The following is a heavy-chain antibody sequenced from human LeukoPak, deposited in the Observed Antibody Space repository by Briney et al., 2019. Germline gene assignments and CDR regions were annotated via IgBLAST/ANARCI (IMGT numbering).Heavy chain of an antibody. CDR3: ARLACSGGSCYLMDV. V-gene: IGHV4-34*01. D-gene: IGHD2-15*01. Sequence: SETLSLTCAVYGGSFSGYYWSWIRQPPGKGLEWIGEINHSGSTNYNPSLKSRVTISVDTSKNQFSLKLSSVTAADTAVYYCARLACSGGSCYLMDVWGQGTTVTVSS. CDR2: INHSGST. CDR1: GGSFSGYY. J-gene: IGHJ6*02.